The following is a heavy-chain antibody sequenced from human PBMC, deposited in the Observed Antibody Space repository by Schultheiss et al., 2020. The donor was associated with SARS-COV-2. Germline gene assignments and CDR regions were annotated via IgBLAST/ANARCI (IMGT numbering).Heavy chain of an antibody. Sequence: GGSLRLSCAASGFTFSDYYMSWIRQAPGKGLEWVSYISSSGSTIYYADSVKGRFTVSRDNAGNTLYLQMNNLRVEDTAIYYCARARAEQHLPFSWGPIPHPTTWFDPWGQGTLVTVSS. J-gene: IGHJ5*02. D-gene: IGHD6-13*01. CDR2: ISSSGSTI. CDR3: ARARAEQHLPFSWGPIPHPTTWFDP. V-gene: IGHV3-11*04. CDR1: GFTFSDYY.